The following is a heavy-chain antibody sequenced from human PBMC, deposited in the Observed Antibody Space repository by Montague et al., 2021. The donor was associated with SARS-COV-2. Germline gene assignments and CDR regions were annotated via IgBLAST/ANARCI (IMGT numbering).Heavy chain of an antibody. CDR2: LYHTGTS. CDR1: GDSLSGSRHF. D-gene: IGHD3-10*01. CDR3: ARGVSYGSGFLSE. J-gene: IGHJ4*02. V-gene: IGHV4-31*03. Sequence: TLSLTCNVYGDSLSGSRHFWNRHPQHPGQGFVWNGYLYHTGTSNYTLYIQSRVTLSVYISQNQLSLKLISMTAAATAIYYCARGVSYGSGFLSEWGPGTLVIVSS.